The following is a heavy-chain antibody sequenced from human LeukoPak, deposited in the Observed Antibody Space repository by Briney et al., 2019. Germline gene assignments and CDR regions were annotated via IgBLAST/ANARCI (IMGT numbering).Heavy chain of an antibody. D-gene: IGHD3-22*01. Sequence: GGSLRLSCAASGFTFSGYAMSWVRQAPGKGLEWVSAISGSGGSTYYADSVKGRFTISRDNSKNTLYLQMNSLRAEDTAVYYCAKRAYYYDSSGYQYYFDYWGQGTLVTVSS. V-gene: IGHV3-23*01. CDR1: GFTFSGYA. CDR2: ISGSGGST. CDR3: AKRAYYYDSSGYQYYFDY. J-gene: IGHJ4*02.